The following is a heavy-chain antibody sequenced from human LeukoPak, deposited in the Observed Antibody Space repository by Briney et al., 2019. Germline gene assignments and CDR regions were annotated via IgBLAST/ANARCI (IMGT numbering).Heavy chain of an antibody. CDR3: VRGGGGYSSGLPAYYFDY. J-gene: IGHJ4*02. V-gene: IGHV3-69-1*02. D-gene: IGHD5-18*01. CDR2: IRGSTYI. CDR1: GFIFSSYS. Sequence: GWSLTLSRAASGFIFSSYSMNWVRQAPGRGREGVSSIRGSTYIYYAVSVKGRFTISRDNAKNSVYLQVNSLRADDTAVYYCVRGGGGYSSGLPAYYFDYWGRGTLVTVSS.